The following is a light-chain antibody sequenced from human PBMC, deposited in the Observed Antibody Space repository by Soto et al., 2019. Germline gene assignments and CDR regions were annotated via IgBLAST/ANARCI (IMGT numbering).Light chain of an antibody. CDR2: AAS. J-gene: IGKJ5*01. CDR1: QSISSY. CDR3: QHYSNWPPAIT. V-gene: IGKV1-39*01. Sequence: IQMTQSPASLSSSVGDRVTITCLALQSISSYLNWYQQKPGKAPKLLIYAASSLQSGVPSRFSGSGSGTEFTLIISSLQSEDVALYYCQHYSNWPPAITFGQGTRLEI.